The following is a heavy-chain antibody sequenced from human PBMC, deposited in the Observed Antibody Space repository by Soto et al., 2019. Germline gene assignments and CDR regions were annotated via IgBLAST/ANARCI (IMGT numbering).Heavy chain of an antibody. V-gene: IGHV3-11*06. J-gene: IGHJ4*02. CDR1: GFTFSDYY. CDR3: ARLRASSWYLGGYLDY. Sequence: WGSLRLSCSTSGFTFSDYYMTWIRQAPGKGLEWVSYIVSGSDYTNYADSVKGRFTISRDNAKNSLFLEMSSLRVDDTAVYYCARLRASSWYLGGYLDYWGLGTLVTVSS. D-gene: IGHD6-13*01. CDR2: IVSGSDYT.